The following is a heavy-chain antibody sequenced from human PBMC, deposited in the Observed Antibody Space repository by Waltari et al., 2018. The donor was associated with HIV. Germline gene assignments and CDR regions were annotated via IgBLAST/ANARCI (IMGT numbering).Heavy chain of an antibody. J-gene: IGHJ6*02. V-gene: IGHV5-51*03. D-gene: IGHD1-26*01. CDR1: GYSFTSYW. Sequence: EVQLVQPGAEVKKPGDSLKISCKGSGYSFTSYWTGWVRQMPGKGLEWMGIIYPGDSDTKYSPSFQGQVTISADKSISTAYLQWSSLKASDTAMYYCARIWGGTGYYYYGLDVWGQGTTVTVSS. CDR2: IYPGDSDT. CDR3: ARIWGGTGYYYYGLDV.